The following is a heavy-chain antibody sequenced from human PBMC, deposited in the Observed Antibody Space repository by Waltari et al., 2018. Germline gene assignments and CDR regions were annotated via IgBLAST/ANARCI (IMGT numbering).Heavy chain of an antibody. CDR3: SKGWELLPRDSFDI. CDR2: ISGRGGSK. D-gene: IGHD1-26*01. Sequence: EVQLVESGGGLVQPGGSLRLSCAASGFTFSSCAMSWVRQAPGKGLEWVSGISGRGGSKSYADAVKGRFTISRDNTKNTLYLEMNSLRAEDTAVYYCSKGWELLPRDSFDIWGQGTMVTVSS. V-gene: IGHV3-23*04. CDR1: GFTFSSCA. J-gene: IGHJ3*02.